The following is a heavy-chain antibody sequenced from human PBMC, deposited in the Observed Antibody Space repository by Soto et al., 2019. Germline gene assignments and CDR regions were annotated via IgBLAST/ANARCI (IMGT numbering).Heavy chain of an antibody. CDR1: GFSLSTRGEG. CDR3: AHVANYYDNFHFDY. D-gene: IGHD3-22*01. V-gene: IGHV2-5*02. Sequence: QITLKESGPTLVKPTQTLTLTCTFSGFSLSTRGEGVGWIRQPPGKALEWLAVNYWDDDKRYRPSLRSSLTSPKDTSNNQVVLTSTNMDPVDTGTYYCAHVANYYDNFHFDYWGQGTLVTVSS. CDR2: NYWDDDK. J-gene: IGHJ4*02.